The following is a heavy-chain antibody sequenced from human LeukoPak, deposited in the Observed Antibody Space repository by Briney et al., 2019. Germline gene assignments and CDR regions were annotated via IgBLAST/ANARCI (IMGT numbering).Heavy chain of an antibody. D-gene: IGHD6-19*01. CDR3: ARDLGSSGWYFPRGYYYGMDV. Sequence: ASVTVSCKASGYTFTSYGISWVRQAPGQGLAWVGWISAYNGNTNYAQKLQGRVTMTTDTSTSTAYMELRSLRSDDTAVYYCARDLGSSGWYFPRGYYYGMDVWGQGTTVTVSS. CDR2: ISAYNGNT. J-gene: IGHJ6*02. CDR1: GYTFTSYG. V-gene: IGHV1-18*01.